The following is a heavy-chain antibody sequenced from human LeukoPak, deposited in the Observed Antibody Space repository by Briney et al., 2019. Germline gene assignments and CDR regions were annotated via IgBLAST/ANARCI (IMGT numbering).Heavy chain of an antibody. Sequence: GGSLRLSCAASGFTFSKYAMSWVRQAPGKGLEWVSGINNIGANTKYADSVKGRFTISRDNSRNTLSLQMNRLRAEDTALYYCAKDKIGWGQGTLVTVSS. V-gene: IGHV3-23*01. CDR3: AKDKIG. CDR2: INNIGANT. CDR1: GFTFSKYA. J-gene: IGHJ4*02.